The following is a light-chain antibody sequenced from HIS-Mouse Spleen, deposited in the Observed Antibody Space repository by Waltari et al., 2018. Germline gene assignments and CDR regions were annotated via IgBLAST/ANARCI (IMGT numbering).Light chain of an antibody. CDR2: EDS. J-gene: IGLJ2*01. CDR3: YSTDSSGNHRV. V-gene: IGLV3-10*01. CDR1: ALPKKY. Sequence: SYELTQPPSVSVSPGQTARITCSGDALPKKYAFLYPQKSGQAPVLVIYEDSKRPSGIHERFSGSSSGTMATLTISGAQVEDEADYYCYSTDSSGNHRVFGGGTKLTVL.